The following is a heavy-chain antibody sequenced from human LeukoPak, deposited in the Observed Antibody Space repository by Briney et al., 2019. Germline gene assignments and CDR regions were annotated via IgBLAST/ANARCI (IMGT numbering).Heavy chain of an antibody. CDR1: GFTFSDYG. J-gene: IGHJ4*02. CDR3: ARVGRDGYNYLYHFDY. Sequence: GGSLRLSCAASGFTFSDYGMHWVRQAPGKGLEWVAFLRSDGSNKYYADSVKGRFTISRDNSKNTLYLQMNSLRAEDTAVYYCARVGRDGYNYLYHFDYWGQGTLVTVSS. CDR2: LRSDGSNK. V-gene: IGHV3-30*02. D-gene: IGHD5-24*01.